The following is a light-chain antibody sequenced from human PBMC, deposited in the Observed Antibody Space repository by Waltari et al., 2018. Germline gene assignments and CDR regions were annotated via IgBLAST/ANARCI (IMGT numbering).Light chain of an antibody. CDR1: QSVLYSSNNKNY. CDR2: WAS. J-gene: IGKJ3*01. V-gene: IGKV4-1*01. Sequence: DIVMTQSPDSLAVSLGERATINCKSSQSVLYSSNNKNYLAWYQQKPGQPPKLLIYWASTRESGVPDRFSGSGSGTDFTLTISSLQAEDVAVYYCQQYYSTPPVTFGPWTKVDIK. CDR3: QQYYSTPPVT.